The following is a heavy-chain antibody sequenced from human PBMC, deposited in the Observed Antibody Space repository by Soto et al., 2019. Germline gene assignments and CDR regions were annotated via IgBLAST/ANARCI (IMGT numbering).Heavy chain of an antibody. J-gene: IGHJ3*02. CDR2: IYYRGST. CDR1: VGSIRSYY. V-gene: IGHV4-59*08. D-gene: IGHD4-17*01. CDR3: PRRYGAAFDI. Sequence: PSETLSLRNTVLVGSIRSYYWSWIRQPPGKGLEWIGCIYYRGSTNYNPSLKSRVTISVDTSKNQFSLKLGSVTAADTAVYYCPRRYGAAFDIWGQGTIVTVSS.